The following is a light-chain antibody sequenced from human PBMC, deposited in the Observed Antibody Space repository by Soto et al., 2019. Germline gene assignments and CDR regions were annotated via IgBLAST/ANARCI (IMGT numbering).Light chain of an antibody. J-gene: IGKJ2*01. CDR2: GAS. V-gene: IGKV3-15*01. CDR3: QQYNNWART. Sequence: EIVMTQSPATLSVSPGERATLSCRASQSVSSNLAWYQQKPGQAPRLLIYGASTRATGIPARFSGSGSGTECTLTISSLQSEDFAVYYCQQYNNWARTFGQGTKVDIK. CDR1: QSVSSN.